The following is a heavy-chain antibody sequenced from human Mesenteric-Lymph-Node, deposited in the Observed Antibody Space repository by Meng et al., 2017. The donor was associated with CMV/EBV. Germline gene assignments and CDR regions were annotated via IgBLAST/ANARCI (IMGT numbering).Heavy chain of an antibody. D-gene: IGHD1-26*01. CDR3: AKDEDAIVGATDLDY. CDR2: ISGSGGST. Sequence: SGFTFSSYAMSWVRQAPGKGLEWVSAISGSGGSTYYADSVKGRFTISRDNSKNTLYLQMNSLRAEDTAVYYCAKDEDAIVGATDLDYWGQGTLVTVSS. CDR1: GFTFSSYA. V-gene: IGHV3-23*01. J-gene: IGHJ4*02.